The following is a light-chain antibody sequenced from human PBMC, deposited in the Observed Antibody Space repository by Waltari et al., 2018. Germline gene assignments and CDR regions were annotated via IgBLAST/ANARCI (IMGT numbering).Light chain of an antibody. J-gene: IGKJ1*01. CDR2: DAS. CDR1: QTVSTY. V-gene: IGKV3-11*01. Sequence: EIVLTQSPATLSLSPGERATLSCRASQTVSTYLAWYQHKPGQAPRPLIYDASNRASDIPARFSGSGSGTDFTLTISSLEPEDVAVYYCQQRGNWPRTFGQGTKVEIK. CDR3: QQRGNWPRT.